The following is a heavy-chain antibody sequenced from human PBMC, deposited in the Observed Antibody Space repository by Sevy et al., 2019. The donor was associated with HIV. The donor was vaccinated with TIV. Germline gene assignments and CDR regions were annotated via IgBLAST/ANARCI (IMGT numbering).Heavy chain of an antibody. V-gene: IGHV1-2*02. D-gene: IGHD3-16*02. CDR3: ARGREGGGGLSV. CDR2: INPNIGGT. Sequence: ASVKVSCKVSEDTFNDYYIHWVRQAPGQGLEWMGWINPNIGGTNYAQIFQGRVTMTRDTSISTDYMELSRLRSDDTAVFLCARGREGGGGLSVWGQGTLVTVSS. J-gene: IGHJ4*02. CDR1: EDTFNDYY.